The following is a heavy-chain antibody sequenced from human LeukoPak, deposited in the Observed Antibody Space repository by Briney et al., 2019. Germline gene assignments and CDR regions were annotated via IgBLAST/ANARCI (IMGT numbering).Heavy chain of an antibody. V-gene: IGHV3-74*01. CDR1: GFTFSSYW. CDR2: INGDGSST. Sequence: PGGSLRLSCAASGFTFSSYWMHWVRQAPGKGLVWVSGINGDGSSTTYADSVRGRFTISRDNSKNTLYLQMNSLTAEDTAAYYCARPDLSGSGSFDYWGQGTLVTVSS. D-gene: IGHD3-10*01. CDR3: ARPDLSGSGSFDY. J-gene: IGHJ4*01.